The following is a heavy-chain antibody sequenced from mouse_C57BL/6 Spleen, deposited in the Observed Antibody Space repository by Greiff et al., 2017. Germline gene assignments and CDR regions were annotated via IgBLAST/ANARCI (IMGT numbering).Heavy chain of an antibody. CDR1: GYTFTSYW. Sequence: VQLQQPGAELVKPGASVKLSCKASGYTFTSYWMHWVKQRPGQGLEWIGMIHPNSGSTNYNEKFKSKATLTVDKSSSTAYMQLSSLTSEDSAVYYCASYGSRGYYFDYWGQGTTLTVSS. CDR3: ASYGSRGYYFDY. V-gene: IGHV1-64*01. J-gene: IGHJ2*01. CDR2: IHPNSGST. D-gene: IGHD1-1*01.